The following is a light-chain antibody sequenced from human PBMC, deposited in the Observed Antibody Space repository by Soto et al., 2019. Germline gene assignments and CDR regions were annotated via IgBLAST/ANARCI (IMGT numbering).Light chain of an antibody. J-gene: IGKJ1*01. V-gene: IGKV3-11*01. CDR2: DAS. Sequence: EIVLTQSPATLSLSPGERATLSCRASQSVSSYLAWYQQKPGQAPRLLIYDASNRATVIPARFSGSGSGTYFTLTSSSREPEDFAVYYCQQRSNWPPWTFGQGTKVEIK. CDR3: QQRSNWPPWT. CDR1: QSVSSY.